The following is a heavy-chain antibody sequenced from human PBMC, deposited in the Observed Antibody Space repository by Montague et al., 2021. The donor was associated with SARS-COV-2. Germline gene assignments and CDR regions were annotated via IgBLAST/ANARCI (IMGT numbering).Heavy chain of an antibody. V-gene: IGHV2-70*04. D-gene: IGHD3-9*01. CDR1: GFSLSTSGMR. CDR2: XDWDDDK. J-gene: IGHJ4*02. Sequence: PALVKPTQTLTLTCTFSGFSLSTSGMRASWIRQPPGKALEWLARXDWDDDKFYSTSLKTRLTISKDTSKNQVVLTMTNMDPVDTATYYCARSYYDILTAYDTPLDYWGQGTLVTVSS. CDR3: ARSYYDILTAYDTPLDY.